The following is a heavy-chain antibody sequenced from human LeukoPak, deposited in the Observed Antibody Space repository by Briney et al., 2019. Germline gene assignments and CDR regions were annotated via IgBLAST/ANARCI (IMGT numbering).Heavy chain of an antibody. CDR1: GSSFTNAW. J-gene: IGHJ6*02. CDR2: IKSKTDGGTT. Sequence: GGSLRLSCAASGSSFTNAWMSWVRQAPGKGLEWVGRIKSKTDGGTTAYDAPVTGTFAITRAAPKNTKCLQLNSMKTEDTAVYYCATTTFCSGGSCTNFYYGIDVGAEGTTVSVP. D-gene: IGHD2-15*01. CDR3: ATTTFCSGGSCTNFYYGIDV. V-gene: IGHV3-15*01.